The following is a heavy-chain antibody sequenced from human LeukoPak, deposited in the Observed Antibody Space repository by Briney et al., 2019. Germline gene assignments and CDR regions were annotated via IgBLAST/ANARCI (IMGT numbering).Heavy chain of an antibody. Sequence: GGSLRLSCAASGFTFSTYIMNWVRQTPGKGLEWVSSIGTSTSYIYYADSVKGRFTISRDNAKNSLYLQMNNLRAEDTAVYYCARDALITMVRGVIAREDYYTAMDVWGQGTTVTI. CDR1: GFTFSTYI. V-gene: IGHV3-21*01. CDR2: IGTSTSYI. CDR3: ARDALITMVRGVIAREDYYTAMDV. D-gene: IGHD3-10*01. J-gene: IGHJ6*02.